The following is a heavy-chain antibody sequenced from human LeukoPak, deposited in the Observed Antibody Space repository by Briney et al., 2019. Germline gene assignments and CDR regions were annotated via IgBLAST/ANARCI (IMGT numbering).Heavy chain of an antibody. CDR3: ARDKLAGATEDYYFYGMDV. J-gene: IGHJ6*02. Sequence: GGSLRLSCAASGFSFSNHWMIWVRQAPGKGLEWVSVMYSGGSIYYADSVKGRFTISRDNSKNTLYLQMNSLRAEDTAVYYCARDKLAGATEDYYFYGMDVWGQGTTVTVSS. D-gene: IGHD1-26*01. CDR1: GFSFSNHW. V-gene: IGHV3-53*01. CDR2: MYSGGSI.